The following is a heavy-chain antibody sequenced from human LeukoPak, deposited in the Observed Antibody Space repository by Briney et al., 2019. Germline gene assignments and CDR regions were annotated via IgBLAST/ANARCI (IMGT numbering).Heavy chain of an antibody. CDR2: IYYSGCT. J-gene: IGHJ5*02. CDR3: ARGGGRSNWFDP. V-gene: IGHV4-31*03. Sequence: SETLSLTCTVSGGSISSGGYYWSWIRQHPGKGLEWIGYIYYSGCTYYNPSLKSRVTISVDTSKNQFSLKLSSVTAADTAVYYCARGGGRSNWFDPWGQGTLVTVSS. CDR1: GGSISSGGYY. D-gene: IGHD2-15*01.